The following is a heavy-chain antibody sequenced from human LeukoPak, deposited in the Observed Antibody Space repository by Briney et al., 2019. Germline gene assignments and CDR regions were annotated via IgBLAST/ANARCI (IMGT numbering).Heavy chain of an antibody. Sequence: ASVKVSCKASGYTFTSYGISWVRQAPGRGLEWMGWISAYNGNTNYAQKLQGRVTMTTDTSMSTAYMELRSLRSDDTAVYYCARDNKLDYVWGSYPRFDPWGQGTLVTVSS. CDR2: ISAYNGNT. CDR3: ARDNKLDYVWGSYPRFDP. J-gene: IGHJ5*02. D-gene: IGHD3-16*02. CDR1: GYTFTSYG. V-gene: IGHV1-18*04.